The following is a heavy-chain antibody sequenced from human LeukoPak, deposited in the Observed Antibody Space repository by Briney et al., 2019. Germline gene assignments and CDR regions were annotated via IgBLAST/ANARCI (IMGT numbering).Heavy chain of an antibody. CDR2: IYHSGTT. Sequence: SETLSLTCAVSGHSIRSDYYWGWIRQSPGKGLEWIGSIYHSGTTYYNPSLKSRVTISVDTSKNHFSLKLSSVTAADTAVYYCARDGVAVAGTWGYWFDPWGQGTQVTVSS. J-gene: IGHJ5*02. CDR1: GHSIRSDYY. V-gene: IGHV4-38-2*02. D-gene: IGHD6-13*01. CDR3: ARDGVAVAGTWGYWFDP.